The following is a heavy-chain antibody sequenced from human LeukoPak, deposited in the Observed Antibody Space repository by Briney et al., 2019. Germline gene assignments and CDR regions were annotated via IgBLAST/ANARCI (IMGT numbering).Heavy chain of an antibody. V-gene: IGHV4-61*02. D-gene: IGHD3-10*01. CDR2: IYTSGST. CDR1: GGSISSGSYY. J-gene: IGHJ5*02. Sequence: SETPSLTCTVSGGSISSGSYYWSWIRQPAGKGLEWIGRIYTSGSTNYNPSLKSRVTISVDTSKNQFSLKLSSVTAADTAVYYCARDSHSQRITMVRGVIGVNWFDPWGQGTLVTVSS. CDR3: ARDSHSQRITMVRGVIGVNWFDP.